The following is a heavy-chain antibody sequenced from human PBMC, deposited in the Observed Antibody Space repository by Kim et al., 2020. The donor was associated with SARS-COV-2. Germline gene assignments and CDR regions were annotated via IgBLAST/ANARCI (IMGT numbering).Heavy chain of an antibody. J-gene: IGHJ4*02. D-gene: IGHD3-22*01. Sequence: SETLSLTCTVSGGSISSSSYYWGWIRQPPGKGLEWIGSIYYSGSTYYNPSLKSRVTISVDTSKNQFSLKLSSVTAADTAVYYCASLTYYYDSSGYHSDYWGQGTLVTVSS. CDR2: IYYSGST. CDR3: ASLTYYYDSSGYHSDY. CDR1: GGSISSSSYY. V-gene: IGHV4-39*07.